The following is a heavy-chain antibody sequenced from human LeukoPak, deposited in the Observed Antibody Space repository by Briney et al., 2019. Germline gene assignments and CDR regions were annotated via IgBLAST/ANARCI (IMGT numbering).Heavy chain of an antibody. CDR3: ARVIAAAGEYYFDY. V-gene: IGHV4-59*08. J-gene: IGHJ4*02. D-gene: IGHD6-13*01. CDR1: GGSISSCY. CDR2: IYYSGST. Sequence: SETLSLTCTVSGGSISSCYWSWIRQPPGKGLEWIGYIYYSGSTNYNPSLKSRVTISVDTSKNQFSLKLSSVTAADTAVYYCARVIAAAGEYYFDYWGQGTLVTVSS.